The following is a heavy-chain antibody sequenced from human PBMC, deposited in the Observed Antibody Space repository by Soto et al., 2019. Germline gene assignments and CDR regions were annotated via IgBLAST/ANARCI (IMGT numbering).Heavy chain of an antibody. Sequence: PSETRSLTCSVSGRSMSSNYLSWIRQSPDKGLEWLGYVFYGGTDYNPSLGGRVSMSVETSKSQFSLKLTSVTVADTAVYYCASYRGALYFESWGPGILVTVSS. CDR1: GRSMSSNY. J-gene: IGHJ4*02. CDR2: VFYGGT. CDR3: ASYRGALYFES. D-gene: IGHD3-16*01. V-gene: IGHV4-59*01.